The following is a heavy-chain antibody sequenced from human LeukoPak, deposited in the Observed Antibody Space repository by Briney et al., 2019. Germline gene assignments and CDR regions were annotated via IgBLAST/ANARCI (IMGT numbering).Heavy chain of an antibody. V-gene: IGHV3-23*01. CDR2: ISGSGGST. CDR1: GFTFSSYA. Sequence: PGGSLRLSCAASGFTFSSYAMSWVRQAPGKGLEWVSAISGSGGSTYYADSVKGRFTISRDNSKNTLYLQMNSLRAEDTAVYYCAKEGPYNRNYERVFDYWGQGTLVTVSS. CDR3: AKEGPYNRNYERVFDY. J-gene: IGHJ4*02. D-gene: IGHD1-7*01.